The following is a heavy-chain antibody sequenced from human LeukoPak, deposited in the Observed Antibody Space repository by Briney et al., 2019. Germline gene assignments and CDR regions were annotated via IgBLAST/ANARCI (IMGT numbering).Heavy chain of an antibody. Sequence: GGSLSLSCAASGFTFSNYWIHWVRQAPGKGLVWVSRINTDGSTTTYADSVKGRFSISRDNAKNTVYLQMNNLRAEDTAVYFCARWSTTPDTEAGDYWGQGTLVTVSS. CDR2: INTDGSTT. CDR1: GFTFSNYW. CDR3: ARWSTTPDTEAGDY. J-gene: IGHJ4*02. D-gene: IGHD1/OR15-1a*01. V-gene: IGHV3-74*01.